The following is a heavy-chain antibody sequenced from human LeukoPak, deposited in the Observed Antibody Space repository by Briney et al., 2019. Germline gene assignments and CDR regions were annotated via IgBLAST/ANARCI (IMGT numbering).Heavy chain of an antibody. D-gene: IGHD6-13*01. CDR1: GFTFSSYS. CDR2: ISSSSTYI. Sequence: GGSLRLSCAASGFTFSSYSMNWVRQAPGKGLEWVSSISSSSTYIYYADSVKGRFTIPRDNTKDSLYPQMNSLRAEDTAVYYCASQLPQQPHYYMDVWGKGTTVTVSS. V-gene: IGHV3-21*01. CDR3: ASQLPQQPHYYMDV. J-gene: IGHJ6*03.